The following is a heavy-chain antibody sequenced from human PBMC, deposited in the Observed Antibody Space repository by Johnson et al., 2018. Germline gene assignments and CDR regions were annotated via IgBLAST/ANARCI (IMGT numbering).Heavy chain of an antibody. CDR3: AKETRWRYEFWSGWHYRDV. CDR1: GFPFDDYA. D-gene: IGHD3-3*01. V-gene: IGHV3-9*01. J-gene: IGHJ6*03. CDR2: LSGNSVSI. Sequence: EVQLLESGGGLVQPGRSLRLSCAASGFPFDDYAMNWVRQAPGKGVEWVAGLSGNSVSIGTADSVKGRFTISRDNAKNSLYLQMNSLRAEDTALYYCAKETRWRYEFWSGWHYRDVWGKGTTVTVSS.